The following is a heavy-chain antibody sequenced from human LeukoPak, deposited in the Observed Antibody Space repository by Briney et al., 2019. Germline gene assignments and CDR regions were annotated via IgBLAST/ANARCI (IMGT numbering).Heavy chain of an antibody. CDR3: AKSRVVITFLDY. Sequence: GGSLRLSCAASGFTFSSYAMSWVRQAPGKGLEWVSSINSRGENTYYADSVKGRFTISRDNSENTLYLQMNSLRAEDTAVYYCAKSRVVITFLDYWGQGTLVTVSS. D-gene: IGHD3-22*01. CDR2: INSRGENT. J-gene: IGHJ4*02. V-gene: IGHV3-23*01. CDR1: GFTFSSYA.